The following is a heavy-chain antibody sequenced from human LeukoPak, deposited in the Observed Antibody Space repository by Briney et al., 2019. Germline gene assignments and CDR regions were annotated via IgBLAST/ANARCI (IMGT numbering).Heavy chain of an antibody. V-gene: IGHV3-9*01. CDR3: AKDLGYSSSWPSFDY. Sequence: PGGSLRLSCAASGFTFDDYAMHWVRQAPGKGLEWVSGISWNSGSIGYADSVKGRFTISRDNAKNSLYLQMNSLRAEDTALYYCAKDLGYSSSWPSFDYWGQGTLVTVSS. CDR2: ISWNSGSI. CDR1: GFTFDDYA. J-gene: IGHJ4*02. D-gene: IGHD6-13*01.